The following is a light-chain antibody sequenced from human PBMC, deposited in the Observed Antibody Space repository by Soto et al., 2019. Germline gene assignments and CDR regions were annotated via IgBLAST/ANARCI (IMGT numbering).Light chain of an antibody. V-gene: IGKV3-20*01. CDR2: GAS. CDR1: QTFSNSF. CDR3: QQCGSSST. J-gene: IGKJ5*01. Sequence: VLTQSPGTLSLSPGERATLSCRASQTFSNSFLSWFQQIPGQAPRLLIYGASMRATGIPDRFSGSGSGTEFTLTISRLEPEDFAVYYCQQCGSSSTFGQGTRLEIK.